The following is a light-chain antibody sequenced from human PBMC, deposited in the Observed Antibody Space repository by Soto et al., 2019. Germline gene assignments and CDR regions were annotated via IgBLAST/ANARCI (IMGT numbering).Light chain of an antibody. Sequence: QSALTQPASVSGSPGQSITISCTGTSSDVGGYSYVSWYQQHPGKAPKLMIYDVSNRPSGLSNRFSGSKSGNTASLTISGLQAEDEADYYCSSYTSSSPLVFGGGTKVTVL. CDR1: SSDVGGYSY. J-gene: IGLJ2*01. CDR3: SSYTSSSPLV. V-gene: IGLV2-14*01. CDR2: DVS.